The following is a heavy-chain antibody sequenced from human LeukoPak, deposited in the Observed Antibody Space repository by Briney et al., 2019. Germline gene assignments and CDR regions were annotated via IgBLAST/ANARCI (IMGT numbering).Heavy chain of an antibody. CDR3: ARTAGYSSSWPPRWFDP. Sequence: SQTLSLTCTVSGVSISSGGYYWTWIRQPPGKGLEWIGYISHSGTTYYNPSLRSGVTISVDRSKNLFSLRLSSVTAADTAVYYCARTAGYSSSWPPRWFDPWGQETLVTVSS. CDR2: ISHSGTT. CDR1: GVSISSGGYY. J-gene: IGHJ5*02. V-gene: IGHV4-30-2*01. D-gene: IGHD6-13*01.